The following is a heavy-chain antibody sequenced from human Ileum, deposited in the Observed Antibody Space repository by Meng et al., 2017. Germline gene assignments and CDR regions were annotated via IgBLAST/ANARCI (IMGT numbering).Heavy chain of an antibody. Sequence: QAQLQASGPRLVKPSGTLSLTCAVSGTWWSWVRQPPGKGLEWIGEIFQSGRTNYNPSLKSRVTISIDKSKSQISLQLSAVTAADTAVYSCATSNDRDVYYLGYWGQGTLVTVSS. CDR1: GTW. J-gene: IGHJ4*02. V-gene: IGHV4-4*02. CDR2: IFQSGRT. D-gene: IGHD3-22*01. CDR3: ATSNDRDVYYLGY.